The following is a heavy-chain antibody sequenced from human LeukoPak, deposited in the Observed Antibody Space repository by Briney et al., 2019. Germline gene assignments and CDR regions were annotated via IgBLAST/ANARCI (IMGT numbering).Heavy chain of an antibody. D-gene: IGHD6-19*01. CDR2: ISSSGSYI. J-gene: IGHJ6*03. Sequence: PGGSLRLSCAASGFTFSGYEMNWVRQAPGKGLEWVSYISSSGSYIYYADSVKGRFTISRDNAKNSLYLQMNSLRAEDTAVYYCARDSHSSGHYYMDVWGKGATVTVSS. CDR3: ARDSHSSGHYYMDV. V-gene: IGHV3-21*05. CDR1: GFTFSGYE.